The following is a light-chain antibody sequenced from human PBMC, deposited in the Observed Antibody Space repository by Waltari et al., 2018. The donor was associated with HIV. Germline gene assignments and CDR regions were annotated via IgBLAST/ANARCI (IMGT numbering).Light chain of an antibody. CDR2: SAS. CDR1: QGVNIK. V-gene: IGKV3-15*01. J-gene: IGKJ2*01. Sequence: EILMTQSPDTLSVSPGETATLSCRASQGVNIKLAWYQQKPGQAPRLLIYSASTRATGIPARFSGSGSGTEFTLTITSLQSEDFTIYYCQQYNNWPYTFGQGTNL. CDR3: QQYNNWPYT.